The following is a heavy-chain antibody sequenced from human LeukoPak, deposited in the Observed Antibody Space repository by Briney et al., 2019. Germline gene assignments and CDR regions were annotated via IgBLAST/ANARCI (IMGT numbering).Heavy chain of an antibody. CDR2: IYYSGST. CDR3: ARDLLNEGNHLDY. V-gene: IGHV4-30-4*01. CDR1: GGSISSGDYY. Sequence: PSETLTLTCTVSGGSISSGDYYWSWIRQPPGKGLEWIGYIYYSGSTYYNPSLKSRVTISVDTSKNQFSLKLSSVTAADTAVYYCARDLLNEGNHLDYWGQGTLVTVSS. J-gene: IGHJ4*02. D-gene: IGHD4-23*01.